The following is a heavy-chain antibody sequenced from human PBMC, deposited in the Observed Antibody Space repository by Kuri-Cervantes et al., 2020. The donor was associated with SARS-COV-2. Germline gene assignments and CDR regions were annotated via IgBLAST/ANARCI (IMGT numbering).Heavy chain of an antibody. D-gene: IGHD3-3*01. J-gene: IGHJ4*02. CDR1: GGTFSSYA. V-gene: IGHV1-69*13. Sequence: SVKDSCKASGGTFSSYAISWVRQAPGQGLEWMGEIIPIFGTANYAQKFQGRVTITADESTSTAYMELSSLGSEDTAVYYCARGEYDFWSGYYRSTYFDYWGQGTLVTVSS. CDR2: IIPIFGTA. CDR3: ARGEYDFWSGYYRSTYFDY.